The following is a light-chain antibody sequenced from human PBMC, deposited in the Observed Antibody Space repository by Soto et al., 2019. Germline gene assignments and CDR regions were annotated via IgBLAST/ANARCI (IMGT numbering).Light chain of an antibody. CDR3: QQRSTWGT. CDR1: QSVSSY. J-gene: IGKJ1*01. Sequence: EIVLTQSPATLSLSPGERATLSCRASQSVSSYLAWYQHKPGQAPRLLIYDASNRATGIPARFSGRGSGTDFTLTISSLEPEDFAVYYCQQRSTWGTFGHGTKVEIK. V-gene: IGKV3-11*01. CDR2: DAS.